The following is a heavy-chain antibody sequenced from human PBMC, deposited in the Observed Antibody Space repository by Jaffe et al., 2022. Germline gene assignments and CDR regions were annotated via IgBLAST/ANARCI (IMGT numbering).Heavy chain of an antibody. V-gene: IGHV4-61*01. J-gene: IGHJ4*02. CDR1: GGSVSSGSYY. CDR2: IYYSGST. Sequence: QVQLQESGPGLVKPSETLSLTCTVSGGSVSSGSYYWSWIRQPPGKGLEWIGYIYYSGSTNYNPSLKSRVTISVDTSKNQFSLKLSSVTAADTAVYYCVRERQYGDYEYWGQGTLVTVSS. D-gene: IGHD4-17*01. CDR3: VRERQYGDYEY.